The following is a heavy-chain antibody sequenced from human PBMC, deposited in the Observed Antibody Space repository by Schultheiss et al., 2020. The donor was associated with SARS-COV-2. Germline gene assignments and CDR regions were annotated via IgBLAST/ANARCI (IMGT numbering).Heavy chain of an antibody. J-gene: IGHJ6*02. Sequence: GGSLRLSCAASGFTVSSNEMSWVRQAPGKGLEWVSSISGGSTRYADSRKGRFTISRDNSKNTLYLQMNSLRAEDTAVYYCARGQGGSSSPWYYYYGMDVWGQGTTVTVSS. CDR3: ARGQGGSSSPWYYYYGMDV. D-gene: IGHD6-6*01. CDR1: GFTVSSNE. V-gene: IGHV3-38-3*01. CDR2: ISGGST.